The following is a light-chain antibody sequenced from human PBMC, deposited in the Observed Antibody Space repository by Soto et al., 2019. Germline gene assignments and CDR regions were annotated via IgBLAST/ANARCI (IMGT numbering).Light chain of an antibody. V-gene: IGKV3-20*01. CDR3: QQFGSSQVA. CDR2: GAS. Sequence: EIVLTQSPGTLSLSPGERATLSCRASQSVSSTYLAWYQQKPGQAPRLLIYGASSRATGIPDMFSGSGSGTAFTHISSRLESEVFAVYCCQQFGSSQVACGQGTKAEIK. CDR1: QSVSSTY. J-gene: IGKJ1*01.